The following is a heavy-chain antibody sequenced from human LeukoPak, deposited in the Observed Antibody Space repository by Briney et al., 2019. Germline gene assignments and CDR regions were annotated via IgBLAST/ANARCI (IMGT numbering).Heavy chain of an antibody. Sequence: GGSLRLSCAASGFTFSSYAMHWVRQAPGKGLEWVAVISYDGSNKYYADSVKGRFTISRDNSKNTLYLQMNSLRAEDTAVYYCARGSRRGWLQLREFDYWGQGTLVTVSS. V-gene: IGHV3-30-3*01. CDR2: ISYDGSNK. CDR3: ARGSRRGWLQLREFDY. D-gene: IGHD5-12*01. J-gene: IGHJ4*02. CDR1: GFTFSSYA.